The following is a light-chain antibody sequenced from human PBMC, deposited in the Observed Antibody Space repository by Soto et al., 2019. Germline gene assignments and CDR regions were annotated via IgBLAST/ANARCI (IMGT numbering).Light chain of an antibody. CDR2: EAS. CDR3: AAWDDSLNAL. Sequence: QSALAQPPSASGSPGQSVTISCTGTSSDVGGYIYVSWYQHHPGKAPKLMIYEASKRPSGVPDRFSGSKSGNTASLTVSGLQAEDEADYYCAAWDDSLNALFGTGTKVTV. CDR1: SSDVGGYIY. J-gene: IGLJ1*01. V-gene: IGLV2-8*01.